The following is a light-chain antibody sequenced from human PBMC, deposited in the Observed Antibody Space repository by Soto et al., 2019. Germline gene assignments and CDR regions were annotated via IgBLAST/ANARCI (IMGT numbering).Light chain of an antibody. Sequence: EIVMTQSPATLSVSPGERATLSCRASQSVSGKLAWYQQKPGQAPRLVIYGASTRATGIPARFRGSGSGTEFTLTISSLQSEDFVVYYCQQYNNWPPITFGQGTRLEIK. CDR3: QQYNNWPPIT. CDR2: GAS. J-gene: IGKJ5*01. V-gene: IGKV3-15*01. CDR1: QSVSGK.